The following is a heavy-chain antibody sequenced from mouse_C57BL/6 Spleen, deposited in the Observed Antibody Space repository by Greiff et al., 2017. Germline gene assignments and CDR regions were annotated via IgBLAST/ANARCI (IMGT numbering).Heavy chain of an antibody. V-gene: IGHV3-6*01. D-gene: IGHD1-1*01. J-gene: IGHJ2*01. CDR1: GYSITSGYY. CDR3: ARYYGSSYFDY. CDR2: ISYDGSN. Sequence: DVKLQESGPGLVKPSQSLSLTCSVTGYSITSGYYWNWIRQFPGNKLEWMGYISYDGSNNYNPSPKNRISITRDTSKNQFFLKLNSVTTEETATYYCARYYGSSYFDYWGQGTTLTVSS.